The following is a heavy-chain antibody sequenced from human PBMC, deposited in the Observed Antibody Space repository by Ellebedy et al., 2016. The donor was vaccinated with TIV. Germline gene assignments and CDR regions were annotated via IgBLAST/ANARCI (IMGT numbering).Heavy chain of an antibody. CDR1: GFTFSTFT. D-gene: IGHD3-22*01. Sequence: GGSLRLSCAASGFTFSTFTMDWVRQAPGKGLEWVGRIKSKTEGGTTDYAAPVKGRFAISRLDAENTVYLQMDSLKTEDTAVYYCVRGYSDSGSSHWDDAFDSWGQGTTVTVSS. V-gene: IGHV3-15*01. CDR2: IKSKTEGGTT. CDR3: VRGYSDSGSSHWDDAFDS. J-gene: IGHJ3*02.